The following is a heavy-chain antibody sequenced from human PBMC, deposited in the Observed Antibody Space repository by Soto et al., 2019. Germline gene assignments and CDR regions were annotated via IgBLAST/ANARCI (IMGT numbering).Heavy chain of an antibody. J-gene: IGHJ4*02. V-gene: IGHV3-30*18. CDR2: ISYDGSNK. D-gene: IGHD3-10*01. Sequence: QVQLVEAGGGVVQPGRSLRLSCAASGFTFSSYGMHWVRQAPGKGLEWVAVISYDGSNKYYADSVKGRFTISRDNSKNTLYLQMNSLRAEDTAVYYCAKDPGARGPSSGYFDYWGQGTLVTVSS. CDR3: AKDPGARGPSSGYFDY. CDR1: GFTFSSYG.